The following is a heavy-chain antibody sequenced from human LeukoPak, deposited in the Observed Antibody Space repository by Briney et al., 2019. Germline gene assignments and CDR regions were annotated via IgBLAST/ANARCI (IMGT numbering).Heavy chain of an antibody. CDR2: ISGSGGST. J-gene: IGHJ6*02. V-gene: IGHV3-23*01. Sequence: GGSLRLSCAASGFTFSSYAMSWVRQAPGKGLEWVSAISGSGGSTYYADSVKGRFTISRDNSKNTLYLQMNSLRAEDTAVYYCANEDYGSGSYEYYYYYYGMDVWGQGTTVTVSS. CDR3: ANEDYGSGSYEYYYYYYGMDV. D-gene: IGHD3-10*01. CDR1: GFTFSSYA.